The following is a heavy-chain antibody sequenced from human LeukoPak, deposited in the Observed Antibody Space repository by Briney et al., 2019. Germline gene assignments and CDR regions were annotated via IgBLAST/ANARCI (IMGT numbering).Heavy chain of an antibody. D-gene: IGHD3-3*01. V-gene: IGHV3-30-3*01. CDR3: AKNYDFWSGSPNPIDY. CDR2: ISYDGSNK. J-gene: IGHJ4*02. Sequence: GRSLRLSCAASGFTFSSYAMHWVRQAPGKGLEWVAVISYDGSNKYYADSVKGRFTISRDNSKNTLYLQMNSLRAEDTAVYYCAKNYDFWSGSPNPIDYWGQGTLVTVSS. CDR1: GFTFSSYA.